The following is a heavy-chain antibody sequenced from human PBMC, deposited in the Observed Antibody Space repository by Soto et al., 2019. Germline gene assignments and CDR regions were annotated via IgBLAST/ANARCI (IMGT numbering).Heavy chain of an antibody. CDR1: GYTFTSYG. CDR3: ARDLQEPTVNWSDA. D-gene: IGHD4-17*01. V-gene: IGHV1-18*01. CDR2: ISDYNGNT. J-gene: IGHJ5*02. Sequence: ASVKVSCKASGYTFTSYGISWVRQAPGQGLEWMGCISDYNGNTNYAQKLQGRVTMTTDTSTSTAYMELRSLRSDDTAVYYCARDLQEPTVNWSDAWGQGTLVTVSA.